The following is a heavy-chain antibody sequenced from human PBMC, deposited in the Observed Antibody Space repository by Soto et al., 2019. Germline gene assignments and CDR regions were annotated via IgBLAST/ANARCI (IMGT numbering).Heavy chain of an antibody. V-gene: IGHV4-39*01. Sequence: ASETLSLTCTVSGGSISSSSYYWGWIRQPPGKGLEWIGSIYYSGSTYYNPSLKSRVTISVDTSKNQFSLKLSSVTAADTAVYYCARLLRHNYYGMDVWGQGTTVTVS. CDR2: IYYSGST. D-gene: IGHD5-12*01. J-gene: IGHJ6*02. CDR1: GGSISSSSYY. CDR3: ARLLRHNYYGMDV.